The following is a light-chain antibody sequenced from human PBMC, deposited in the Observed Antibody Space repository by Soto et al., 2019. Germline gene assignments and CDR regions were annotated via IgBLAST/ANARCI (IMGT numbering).Light chain of an antibody. CDR1: SSDVVSYNR. V-gene: IGLV2-18*02. CDR3: SSYTSSSTYV. J-gene: IGLJ1*01. Sequence: SALPQPPSVSVSPGQSVTISCTGTSSDVVSYNRVSWYQQPPGTAPKLMIYEVSNRPSGVPDRFSGSKSGNTASLTISGLQAEDGADYYCSSYTSSSTYVFGTGTKVTVL. CDR2: EVS.